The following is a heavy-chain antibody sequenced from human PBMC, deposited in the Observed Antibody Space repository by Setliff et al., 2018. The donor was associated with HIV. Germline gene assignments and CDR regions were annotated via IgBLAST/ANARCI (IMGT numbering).Heavy chain of an antibody. CDR2: INHSGST. CDR1: GGSISSSNW. D-gene: IGHD6-19*01. Sequence: SETLSLTCAVSGGSISSSNWWSWVRQPPGKGLEWIGEINHSGSTNYNPSLKSRVTISVDTSKNQFSLKLSSVTAADTAVYYCARVAGTSYYYYMDVWGKGTTVTVSS. CDR3: ARVAGTSYYYYMDV. J-gene: IGHJ6*03. V-gene: IGHV4-4*02.